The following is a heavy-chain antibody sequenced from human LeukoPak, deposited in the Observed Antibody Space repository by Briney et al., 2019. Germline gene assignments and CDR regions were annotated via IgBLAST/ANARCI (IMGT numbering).Heavy chain of an antibody. Sequence: GGSLRLSCAASGFTFSSYAMSWVHQAPGKGLEWVSAISGSGGATYYTDSVKGRFTISRDNSKNTLYLQMNSLRADDTAVYYCARENERYSYATHWGQGTLVTVSS. J-gene: IGHJ4*02. CDR3: ARENERYSYATH. D-gene: IGHD3-16*01. CDR1: GFTFSSYA. CDR2: ISGSGGAT. V-gene: IGHV3-23*01.